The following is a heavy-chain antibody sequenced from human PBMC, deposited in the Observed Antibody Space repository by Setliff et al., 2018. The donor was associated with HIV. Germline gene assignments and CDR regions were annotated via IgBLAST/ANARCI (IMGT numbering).Heavy chain of an antibody. CDR1: GFSLSPRGMS. CDR3: ARGSESLTYFDN. V-gene: IGHV2-70*11. J-gene: IGHJ4*02. Sequence: SGPNAGEPTQTLTLTCTFSGFSLSPRGMSVSWIRQPPRKALEWLARIDWDDAKYYSTSLKTRLTISKDTSKNQVVLTMTNMDPVDTATYYCARGSESLTYFDNWGPGTLVTVSS. D-gene: IGHD3-10*01. CDR2: IDWDDAK.